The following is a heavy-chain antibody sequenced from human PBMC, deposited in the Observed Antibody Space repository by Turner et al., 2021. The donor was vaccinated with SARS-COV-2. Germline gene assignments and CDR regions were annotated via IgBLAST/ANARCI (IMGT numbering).Heavy chain of an antibody. CDR3: ARDYHFDY. CDR2: ISSGSTYI. CDR1: GFTFSSFG. Sequence: EVQLVESGGGLVKPGGSLRLSCAASGFTFSSFGRNWVRQAPGKGLEWVSSISSGSTYIYYADSVKGRFTISRDNAKNSLYLQMNSLRAEDTAVYYCARDYHFDYWGQGTLVTVSS. V-gene: IGHV3-21*01. J-gene: IGHJ4*02.